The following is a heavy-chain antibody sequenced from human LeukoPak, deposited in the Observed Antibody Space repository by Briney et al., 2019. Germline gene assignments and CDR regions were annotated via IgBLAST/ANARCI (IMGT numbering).Heavy chain of an antibody. V-gene: IGHV4-34*01. CDR3: ARPSEVVIDNYHSEYFQH. CDR2: INHSGST. J-gene: IGHJ1*01. Sequence: KASETLSLTCAVYGGSFSGYYWSWIRRPPGKGLEWIGEINHSGSTNYNPSLKSRVTISVDTSKNQFSLKLSSVTAADTAVYYCARPSEVVIDNYHSEYFQHWGQGTLVTVSS. D-gene: IGHD3-22*01. CDR1: GGSFSGYY.